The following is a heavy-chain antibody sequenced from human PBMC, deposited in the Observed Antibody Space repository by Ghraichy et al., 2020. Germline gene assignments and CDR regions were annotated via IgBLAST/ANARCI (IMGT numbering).Heavy chain of an antibody. CDR1: GGSISSGDYY. Sequence: SKTLSLTCTVSGGSISSGDYYWSWIRQPPGKGLEWIGYIYYSGSTYYNPSLKSRVTISVDTSKNQFSLKLSSVTAADTAVYYCARVGEYCSGGSCSDAFDIWGQGTMVPVSS. D-gene: IGHD2-15*01. CDR3: ARVGEYCSGGSCSDAFDI. CDR2: IYYSGST. J-gene: IGHJ3*02. V-gene: IGHV4-30-4*01.